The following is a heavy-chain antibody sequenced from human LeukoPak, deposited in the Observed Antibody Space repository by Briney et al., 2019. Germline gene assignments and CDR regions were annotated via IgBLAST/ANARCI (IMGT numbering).Heavy chain of an antibody. CDR2: IIPIFGTA. D-gene: IGHD6-6*01. CDR3: ARDIKQLRAFDI. Sequence: GSSVKVSCKASGGTFSSYAISWVRQAPGQGLEWMGGIIPIFGTANYAQKFQGRVTITTEESTSTAYMALSSLRSEDTAVYYCARDIKQLRAFDIWGQGTMVTVSS. J-gene: IGHJ3*02. CDR1: GGTFSSYA. V-gene: IGHV1-69*05.